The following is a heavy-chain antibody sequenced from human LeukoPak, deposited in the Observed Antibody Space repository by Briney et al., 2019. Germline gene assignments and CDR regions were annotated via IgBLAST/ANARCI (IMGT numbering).Heavy chain of an antibody. V-gene: IGHV1-69*04. Sequence: SVKVSCKASGGTFSNYGISWVRQAPGQGLEWMGRIIPIVGIANYAQKFQGRVTITADISTNTAYMELSSLRSEGTAVYYCATGGVAAAKGYYGMDVWGQGTTVTVSS. CDR1: GGTFSNYG. CDR2: IIPIVGIA. D-gene: IGHD6-13*01. J-gene: IGHJ6*02. CDR3: ATGGVAAAKGYYGMDV.